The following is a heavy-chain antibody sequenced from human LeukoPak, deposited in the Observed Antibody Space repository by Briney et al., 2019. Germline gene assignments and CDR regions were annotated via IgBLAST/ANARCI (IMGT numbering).Heavy chain of an antibody. J-gene: IGHJ4*02. V-gene: IGHV1-18*01. CDR1: GTTLSNYG. D-gene: IGHD2-15*01. CDR2: ISAYNGNT. CDR3: ARDCSGGTCYLDY. Sequence: ASVKVSCKASGTTLSNYGITWVRLAPGQGLEWMGWISAYNGNTNYAQKFQGRATMTTDTSTSTAYMELRSLRSDDTALYYCARDCSGGTCYLDYWGQGTLVTVSS.